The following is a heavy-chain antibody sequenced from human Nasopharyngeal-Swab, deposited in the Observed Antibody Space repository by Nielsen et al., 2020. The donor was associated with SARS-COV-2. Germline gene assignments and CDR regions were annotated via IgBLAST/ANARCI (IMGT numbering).Heavy chain of an antibody. Sequence: GESLKISCAASGFTFSSYWMHWVRQAPGKGLVWVSRINSDGSTTNYADSEKGRFTISRDNAKNTLYLQMNSLRPEDTAVYYCAGGNSADHWGQGTLVTVSS. D-gene: IGHD4-23*01. V-gene: IGHV3-74*01. CDR3: AGGNSADH. CDR2: INSDGSTT. J-gene: IGHJ4*02. CDR1: GFTFSSYW.